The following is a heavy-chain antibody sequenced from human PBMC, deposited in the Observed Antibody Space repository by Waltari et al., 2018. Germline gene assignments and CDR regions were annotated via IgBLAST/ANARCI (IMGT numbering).Heavy chain of an antibody. Sequence: QVQLQQWGAGLLTPSETLSLTCAVYGGSFSGYYWSWIRQPQGKGLEWIGDINHSESSNYNPSLKSRVTISVDTSKNQFSLKRGAVCAADTAVYYCARSLQGYSYGDDYWGQGTLVTVSS. D-gene: IGHD5-18*01. V-gene: IGHV4-34*01. CDR2: INHSESS. CDR3: ARSLQGYSYGDDY. J-gene: IGHJ4*02. CDR1: GGSFSGYY.